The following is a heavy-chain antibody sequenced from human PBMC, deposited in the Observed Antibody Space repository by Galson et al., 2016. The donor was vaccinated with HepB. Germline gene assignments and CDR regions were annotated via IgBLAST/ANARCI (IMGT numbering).Heavy chain of an antibody. Sequence: SGITRSGDATHYADFVKGRFTISRDNSKNTLYLYMNNLTAGDTAVYYCARGTGELLGFDHWGQGILVTVPS. CDR3: ARGTGELLGFDH. V-gene: IGHV3-23*01. CDR2: ITRSGDAT. D-gene: IGHD3-16*01. J-gene: IGHJ4*02.